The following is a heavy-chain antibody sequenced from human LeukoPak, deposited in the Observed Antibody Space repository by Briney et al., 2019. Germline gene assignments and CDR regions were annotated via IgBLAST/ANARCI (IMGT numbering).Heavy chain of an antibody. D-gene: IGHD2-15*01. J-gene: IGHJ4*02. V-gene: IGHV3-23*01. CDR2: ISVSGNT. CDR3: AKAPVTTCSGAYCYPFDY. Sequence: GGSLRLSCAASGFTFSSYSMSWVRQGPGKGLEWVSAISVSGNTYHADSVRGRFTISRDSSKNTLYLQMNSLRAGDAAVYYCAKAPVTTCSGAYCYPFDYWSQGTLVTVSS. CDR1: GFTFSSYS.